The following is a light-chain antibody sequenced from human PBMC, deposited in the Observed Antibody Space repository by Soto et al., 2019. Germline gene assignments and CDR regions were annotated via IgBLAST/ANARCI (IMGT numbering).Light chain of an antibody. J-gene: IGLJ1*01. CDR2: EVS. CDR3: SSYAGSNNYV. V-gene: IGLV2-8*01. Sequence: QSALTQPPSASGSPGQSVTISCTGTSSDVGGYNYVSWYQQHPGKAPNLMIYEVSKPPSGVPDRFSGSKSGNTASLTVSGLQAEDEADYYCSSYAGSNNYVFGTGTKLTVL. CDR1: SSDVGGYNY.